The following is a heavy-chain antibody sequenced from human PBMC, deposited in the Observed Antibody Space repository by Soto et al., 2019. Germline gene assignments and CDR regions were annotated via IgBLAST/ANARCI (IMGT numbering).Heavy chain of an antibody. CDR2: IKYDGSEE. J-gene: IGHJ5*02. D-gene: IGHD5-12*01. Sequence: EVQVVESGGGLVQPGGSLRLSCAGSGFTLSDYWMSWARQAPGKGLEWVANIKYDGSEEYYVDSVRGRFTISRDNAMNSLHLQMTSLRADDTAVYYCARFASGKSASTWGQGTLVTVSS. V-gene: IGHV3-7*05. CDR1: GFTLSDYW. CDR3: ARFASGKSAST.